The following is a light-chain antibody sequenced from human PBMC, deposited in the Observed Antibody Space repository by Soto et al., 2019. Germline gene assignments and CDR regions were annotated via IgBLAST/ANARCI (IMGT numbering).Light chain of an antibody. Sequence: QSVRTQPPSASVSPGQSVTISCTGTKNVIGVYDFVSWYQHHPGKAPRLIIYEVVQRPSGVPDRFSGSKSGNTASLTVSGLQAADEADYFCKSYAGSNTYVFGSGTKVTVL. CDR2: EVV. CDR1: KNVIGVYDF. V-gene: IGLV2-8*01. CDR3: KSYAGSNTYV. J-gene: IGLJ1*01.